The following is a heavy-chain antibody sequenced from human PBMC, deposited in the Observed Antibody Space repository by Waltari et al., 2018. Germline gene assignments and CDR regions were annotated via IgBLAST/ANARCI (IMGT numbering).Heavy chain of an antibody. CDR1: GSILRTPW. CDR2: IKSDGGGT. J-gene: IGHJ6*02. Sequence: EMQLVASGGGLVQPGGSLRLSCAASGSILRTPWMHWVRQAPGKGRVWVSRIKSDGGGTTYADSVEGRFTTSRDNAKSTLFRQMNSLRGEDTAVYYCASHRPGGLGMDVWGQVTTVIVSS. CDR3: ASHRPGGLGMDV. V-gene: IGHV3-74*01.